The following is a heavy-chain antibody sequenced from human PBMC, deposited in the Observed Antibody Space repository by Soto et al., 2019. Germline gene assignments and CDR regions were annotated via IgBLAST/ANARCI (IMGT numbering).Heavy chain of an antibody. CDR1: GFTFDDYA. V-gene: IGHV3-9*01. J-gene: IGHJ6*03. CDR2: ISWNSGSI. Sequence: GGSLRLSCAASGFTFDDYAMHWVRQAPGKSLEWVSGISWNSGSIGYADSVKGRFTISRDNAKNSLYLQMNSLRAEDTALYYCAKDIGEANGFPTMDVWGKGTTVTVSS. D-gene: IGHD3-10*01. CDR3: AKDIGEANGFPTMDV.